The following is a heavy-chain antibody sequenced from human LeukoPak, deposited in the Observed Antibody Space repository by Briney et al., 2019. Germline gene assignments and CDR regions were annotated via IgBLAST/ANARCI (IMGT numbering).Heavy chain of an antibody. CDR2: INPNGGDT. CDR3: AKSDTG. D-gene: IGHD1-14*01. Sequence: ASVKVSCKASGYTFTGYYLHWVRQAPGQGLEWMGWINPNGGDTYYTQTFQGRVSMTRDTSISTAYMELTSLRSDDTAVYYCAKSDTGWGQGTLVTVSS. V-gene: IGHV1-2*02. CDR1: GYTFTGYY. J-gene: IGHJ4*02.